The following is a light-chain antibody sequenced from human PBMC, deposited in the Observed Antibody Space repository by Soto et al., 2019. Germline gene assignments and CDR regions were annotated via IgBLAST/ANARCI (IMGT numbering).Light chain of an antibody. CDR3: QVYGSSPKT. V-gene: IGKV3-20*01. Sequence: IVLTQSPCTLSLSPGEGATLSCRASQPVNSGYLAWYQQKPGQAPRLLMYGVSTRDTGIPDRFSGSGAGTDFTLTISRLEPEDFAVYYCQVYGSSPKTFGQGTKVDIK. CDR2: GVS. CDR1: QPVNSGY. J-gene: IGKJ1*01.